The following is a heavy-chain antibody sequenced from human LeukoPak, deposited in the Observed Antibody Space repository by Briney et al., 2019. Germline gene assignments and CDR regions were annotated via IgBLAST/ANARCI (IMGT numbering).Heavy chain of an antibody. V-gene: IGHV7-4-1*02. Sequence: ASVKVSCKASGYTFTSYAMNWVRRAPGQGLEWMGWINTNTGNPTYAQGFTGRFVFSLDTSVSTAYLQISSLKDEDTAVYYCATRELFGGYYYMDVWGKGTTVTVSS. J-gene: IGHJ6*03. CDR1: GYTFTSYA. D-gene: IGHD3-10*02. CDR2: INTNTGNP. CDR3: ATRELFGGYYYMDV.